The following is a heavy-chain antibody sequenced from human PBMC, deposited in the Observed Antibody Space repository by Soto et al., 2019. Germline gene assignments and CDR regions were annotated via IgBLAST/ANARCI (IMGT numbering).Heavy chain of an antibody. Sequence: EVQLVESGGDLVQRGGSLRLSCAASGFPLRFYWMHWVRHTPGKGLDWVARISGDGVTTYYADSVTGRFTVSRDNAKNTLSLQISGLRAEDTAVYYCAREYYGLLTGYYTDYWGQGTLVSVSS. V-gene: IGHV3-74*01. CDR3: AREYYGLLTGYYTDY. D-gene: IGHD3-9*01. J-gene: IGHJ4*02. CDR2: ISGDGVTT. CDR1: GFPLRFYW.